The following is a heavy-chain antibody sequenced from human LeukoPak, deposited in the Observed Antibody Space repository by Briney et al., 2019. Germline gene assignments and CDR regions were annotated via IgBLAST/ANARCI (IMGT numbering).Heavy chain of an antibody. CDR1: GFSFSSYA. D-gene: IGHD4-11*01. Sequence: GGSLRLSCAASGFSFSSYAMSWVRQAPGKGLEWVSGSGSGDITYYADSVEGRFTISRDNSKNTLYLQVNSLRAEDTVIYYCAKGGSATITTGGFDPWGQGTLVTVSS. J-gene: IGHJ5*02. CDR3: AKGGSATITTGGFDP. V-gene: IGHV3-23*01. CDR2: SGSGDIT.